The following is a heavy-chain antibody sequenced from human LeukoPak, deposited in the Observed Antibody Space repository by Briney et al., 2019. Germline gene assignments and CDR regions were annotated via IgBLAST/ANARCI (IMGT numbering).Heavy chain of an antibody. V-gene: IGHV4-39*01. CDR3: ARREYGDYGYYFDY. Sequence: SETLSLTCTVSGGSISSSIYYWGWIRQPPGKGLEWIGSIYYSGSTYYNPSLKSRVTISVDTSKNQFSLKLSSVTAADTAVYYCARREYGDYGYYFDYWGQGTLVTVSS. CDR1: GGSISSSIYY. J-gene: IGHJ4*02. CDR2: IYYSGST. D-gene: IGHD4-17*01.